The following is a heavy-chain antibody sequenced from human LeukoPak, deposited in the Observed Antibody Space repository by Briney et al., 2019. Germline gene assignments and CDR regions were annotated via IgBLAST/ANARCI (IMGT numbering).Heavy chain of an antibody. V-gene: IGHV3-74*01. D-gene: IGHD6-13*01. CDR3: ARDFRGSSFH. Sequence: PGGSLRLSCAASGFTFSSYWMHWVRQAPGKGLVWVSRINSDGSRTSYADSVNRRFTISRNNAKNKRYLKKNSMRAEDTAVYYCARDFRGSSFHWGQGTLVTVSS. J-gene: IGHJ4*02. CDR2: INSDGSRT. CDR1: GFTFSSYW.